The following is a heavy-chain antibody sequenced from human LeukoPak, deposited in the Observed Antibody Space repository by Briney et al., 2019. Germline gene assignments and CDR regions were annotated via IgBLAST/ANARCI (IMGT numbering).Heavy chain of an antibody. CDR1: GGSISSHY. D-gene: IGHD3-22*01. V-gene: IGHV4-59*08. Sequence: SETLSLTCIVSGGSISSHYWTWIRQSAGKGLEWIGYTSYGGSTNYNPSLKSRVTMSADTSKNQLSLKLSSVTAADTAVYYCARPYYYDSRIDPWGQGILVTVSS. J-gene: IGHJ5*02. CDR3: ARPYYYDSRIDP. CDR2: TSYGGST.